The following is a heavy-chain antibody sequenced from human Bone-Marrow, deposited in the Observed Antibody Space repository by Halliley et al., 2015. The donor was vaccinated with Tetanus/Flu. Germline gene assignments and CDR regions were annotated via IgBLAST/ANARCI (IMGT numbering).Heavy chain of an antibody. CDR2: IYYSGNT. Sequence: TLSLTCSVSGASMFPYYWSWIRRPPGKGLEWIGYIYYSGNTNYNPSLKTRVTLSVDTSKKQFSLKLTSVTAADTAVYYCARGNSILGVVMGWFDPWGQGTLVTVSS. CDR3: ARGNSILGVVMGWFDP. D-gene: IGHD3-3*01. V-gene: IGHV4-59*08. CDR1: GASMFPYY. J-gene: IGHJ5*02.